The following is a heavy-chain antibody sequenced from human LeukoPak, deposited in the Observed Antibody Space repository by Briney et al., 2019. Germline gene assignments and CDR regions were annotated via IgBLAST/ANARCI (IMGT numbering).Heavy chain of an antibody. V-gene: IGHV1-69*04. Sequence: SVKVSCKASGGTFSSYAISWVRQAPGQGLEWMGRIIPILGIANYAQKFQGRVTITADKSTSTAYMELSSLRSEDTAVYYCASASHYCSGGSCSAVGAFDIWGQGTMVTVSS. CDR2: IIPILGIA. J-gene: IGHJ3*02. CDR1: GGTFSSYA. D-gene: IGHD2-15*01. CDR3: ASASHYCSGGSCSAVGAFDI.